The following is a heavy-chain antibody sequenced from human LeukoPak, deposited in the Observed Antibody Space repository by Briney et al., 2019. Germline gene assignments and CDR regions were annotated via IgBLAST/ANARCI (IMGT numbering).Heavy chain of an antibody. V-gene: IGHV3-7*03. Sequence: GGSLRLSCTASGFTIRTQWMSWVRQAPGKGLEWVAHIKPDGGERYYGNSLNGRFTISRDNDKNSLYLQICFLRADDTAIYYCTRQGDWNLEFGGQGTRVTVAS. CDR1: GFTIRTQW. CDR3: TRQGDWNLEF. CDR2: IKPDGGER. D-gene: IGHD1-7*01. J-gene: IGHJ4*02.